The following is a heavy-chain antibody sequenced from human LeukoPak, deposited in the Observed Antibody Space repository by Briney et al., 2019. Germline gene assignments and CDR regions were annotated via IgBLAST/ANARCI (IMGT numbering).Heavy chain of an antibody. CDR2: ISSSGSGTYYT. V-gene: IGHV3-23*01. CDR3: ARMIWRAEAAGWFDP. CDR1: GFTFSTYA. D-gene: IGHD3-3*01. J-gene: IGHJ5*02. Sequence: GGSLRLSCAASGFTFSTYAMSWVRQAPGKGLEWVSAISSSGSGTYYTYYTDSVKGRFTISRDDSKNTLYLQMNSLRAEDTAVYYCARMIWRAEAAGWFDPWGQGTLVTVSS.